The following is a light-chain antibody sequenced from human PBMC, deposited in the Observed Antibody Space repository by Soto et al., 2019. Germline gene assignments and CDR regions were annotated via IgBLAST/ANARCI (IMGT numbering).Light chain of an antibody. CDR2: ATS. J-gene: IGKJ1*01. CDR3: QQSYSTPRT. CDR1: QSIRTY. Sequence: DIQMTQSPSLLSASVGDRVTITCRASQSIRTYLNWYQQKPGKAPKVLISATSNLQSGVPSRFSGSGSGTDFTLTISSLQPEDFGTYYCQQSYSTPRTFGQGTKVDIK. V-gene: IGKV1-39*01.